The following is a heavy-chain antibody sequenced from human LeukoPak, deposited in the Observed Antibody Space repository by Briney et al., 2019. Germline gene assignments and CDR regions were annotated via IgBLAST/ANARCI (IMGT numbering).Heavy chain of an antibody. D-gene: IGHD7-27*01. CDR3: ARDLSGDWYLDL. Sequence: GGSPRLSCAASGFTFSIYAMNWVRQAPGKGLEWVSVISGRGEHTYYADSVKGRFTISRDNSNNTLYLQMNSLRAEDAAVYYCARDLSGDWYLDLWGRGTLVTVSS. V-gene: IGHV3-23*01. CDR1: GFTFSIYA. J-gene: IGHJ2*01. CDR2: ISGRGEHT.